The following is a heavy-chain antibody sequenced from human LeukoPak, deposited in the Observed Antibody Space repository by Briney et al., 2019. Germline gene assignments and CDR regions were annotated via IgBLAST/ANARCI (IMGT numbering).Heavy chain of an antibody. Sequence: SGTLSLTCTVSGGSISSSSYYWGWIRQPPGKGLEWIGSMYYSGSTYYNPSLKSRVTISVDTSKNQFSLKLSSVTAADTAVYYCARHVRMFTMVREEFDPWGQGTLVTVSS. CDR1: GGSISSSSYY. J-gene: IGHJ5*02. D-gene: IGHD3-10*01. V-gene: IGHV4-39*01. CDR2: MYYSGST. CDR3: ARHVRMFTMVREEFDP.